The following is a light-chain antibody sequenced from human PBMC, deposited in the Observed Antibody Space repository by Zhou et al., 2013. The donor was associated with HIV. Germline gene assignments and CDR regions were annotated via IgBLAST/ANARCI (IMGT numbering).Light chain of an antibody. V-gene: IGKV1-5*03. J-gene: IGKJ4*01. CDR1: QSISSW. CDR3: QQYNTSPLT. Sequence: DIQMTQSPSTLSPSVGDRVTITCRASQSISSWLAWYQQKPGKAPKLLIYKASSLESGVPSRFSGSGSGTEFTLTISSLQPDDFATYYCQQYNTSPLTFGGGTEGGDQT. CDR2: KAS.